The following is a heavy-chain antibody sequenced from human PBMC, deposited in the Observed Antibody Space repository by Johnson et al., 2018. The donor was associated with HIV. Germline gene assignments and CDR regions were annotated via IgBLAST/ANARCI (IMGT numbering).Heavy chain of an antibody. Sequence: QMMLVESGGGVVRPGGSLRLSCAASGFTFSDYYMTWIRQTPGKGLEWVAYISSSGTTVSYADSVRGRSSISRDNTKHSLYLQMNSLRAEDTALYYCARDRGYWDAFDIWGQGTMVTVSS. D-gene: IGHD3-22*01. CDR1: GFTFSDYY. CDR3: ARDRGYWDAFDI. V-gene: IGHV3-11*04. J-gene: IGHJ3*02. CDR2: ISSSGTTV.